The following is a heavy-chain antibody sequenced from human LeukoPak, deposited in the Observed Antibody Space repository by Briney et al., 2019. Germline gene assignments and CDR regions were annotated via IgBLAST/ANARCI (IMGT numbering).Heavy chain of an antibody. V-gene: IGHV1-18*04. D-gene: IGHD1/OR15-1a*01. Sequence: ASVKVPCKASGYTFTGYFIHWVRQAPGQGLEWMGWISAYNGNTNYAQKLQGRVTMTTDTSTSTAYMELRSLRSDDTAVYYCARFGGGTGSFDYWGQGTLVTVSS. CDR3: ARFGGGTGSFDY. CDR1: GYTFTGYF. CDR2: ISAYNGNT. J-gene: IGHJ4*02.